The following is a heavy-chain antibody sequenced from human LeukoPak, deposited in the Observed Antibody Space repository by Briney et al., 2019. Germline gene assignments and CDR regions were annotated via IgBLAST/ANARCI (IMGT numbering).Heavy chain of an antibody. J-gene: IGHJ3*02. CDR1: GFTFSNYW. Sequence: PGGSLRLSCATFGFTFSNYWMAWVSQAPGKGLEWVANIKQDGSEKYHVASVKGRFTISRDNAKNSLYLQMNSLRAEDTALYYCASGDVFNIWGQGSMVTVSS. CDR2: IKQDGSEK. V-gene: IGHV3-7*01. CDR3: ASGDVFNI.